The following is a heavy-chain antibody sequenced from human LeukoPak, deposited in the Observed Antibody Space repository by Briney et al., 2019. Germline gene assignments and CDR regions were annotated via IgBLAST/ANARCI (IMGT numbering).Heavy chain of an antibody. J-gene: IGHJ4*02. CDR3: SKWGDYDVLTGYYDSDF. CDR2: IVGSGGST. V-gene: IGHV3-23*01. Sequence: GASLRLSCEASGFTFSNYAMSWVRQAPGKGLEWVSAIVGSGGSTYYADSVKGRFTISRDNSKNTLFLQMNSLRVEDTALYYCSKWGDYDVLTGYYDSDFWGQGTLVTVSS. D-gene: IGHD3-9*01. CDR1: GFTFSNYA.